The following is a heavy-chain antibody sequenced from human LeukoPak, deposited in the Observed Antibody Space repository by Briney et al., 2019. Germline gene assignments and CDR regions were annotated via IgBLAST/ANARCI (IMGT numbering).Heavy chain of an antibody. CDR2: IYTSGST. CDR1: GGFISSYY. J-gene: IGHJ4*02. V-gene: IGHV4-4*07. CDR3: ARSNKAIAAGGEFDY. Sequence: SETLSLTRTGTGGFISSYYWSWIRQPAGKGLEWIGRIYTSGSTNYNPSLKSRVTMSVDTSKHQFSLKLSSVTAGHTAVYFCARSNKAIAAGGEFDYWGQGTLVTVS. D-gene: IGHD6-13*01.